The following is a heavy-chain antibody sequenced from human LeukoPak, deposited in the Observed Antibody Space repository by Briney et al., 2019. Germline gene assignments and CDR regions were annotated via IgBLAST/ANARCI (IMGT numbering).Heavy chain of an antibody. Sequence: GGSLRLSCAASGFTFSSYAMSWIRQAPGKGLEWVSYISSSGSTIYYADSVKGRFTISRDNAKNSLYLQMNSLRAEDTAVYYCARGGPTIFGVARNDYWGQGTLVTVSS. D-gene: IGHD3-3*01. J-gene: IGHJ4*02. CDR3: ARGGPTIFGVARNDY. CDR1: GFTFSSYA. CDR2: ISSSGSTI. V-gene: IGHV3-11*01.